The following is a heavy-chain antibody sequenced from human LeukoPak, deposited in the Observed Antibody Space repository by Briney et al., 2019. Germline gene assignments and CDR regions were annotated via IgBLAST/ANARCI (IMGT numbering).Heavy chain of an antibody. V-gene: IGHV7-4-1*02. CDR3: ARDMGWGYYDSSGYYSGLDY. CDR2: INTNTGNP. CDR1: GYTFTSYA. J-gene: IGHJ4*02. D-gene: IGHD3-22*01. Sequence: ASVKVSCKASGYTFTSYAMNWVRQAPGQGLEWMGWINTNTGNPTYAQGFTGRFVFSLDTSVSTAYLQISSLKAEDTAVYYCARDMGWGYYDSSGYYSGLDYWGQGTLVTVSS.